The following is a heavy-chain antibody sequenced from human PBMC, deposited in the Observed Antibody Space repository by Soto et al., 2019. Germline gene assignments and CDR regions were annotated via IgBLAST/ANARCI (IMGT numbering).Heavy chain of an antibody. J-gene: IGHJ4*02. V-gene: IGHV3-33*01. Sequence: QVQLVESGGGVVQPGRSLRLSCAASGFTFSSYGMHWVRQAPGKGLVWVAVIWYDGSNKYYADFVKGRFTISRDNSKNTLYLQMNSLRADDTAVYYCARAPPRSAMDYYFDYWGEGTLVTVSS. D-gene: IGHD5-18*01. CDR2: IWYDGSNK. CDR3: ARAPPRSAMDYYFDY. CDR1: GFTFSSYG.